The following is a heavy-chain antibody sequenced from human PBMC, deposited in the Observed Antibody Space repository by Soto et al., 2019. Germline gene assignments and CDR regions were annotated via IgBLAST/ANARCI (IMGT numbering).Heavy chain of an antibody. CDR2: ISSSSSTI. Sequence: GGSLRLSCAASGFTFSSYSMNWVRQAPGKGLEWVSYISSSSSTIYYADSVKGRFTISRDNAKNSLYLQMNSLRAEDTAVYYCARVRPKIATSRAFDIWGQGTMVTVS. CDR3: ARVRPKIATSRAFDI. V-gene: IGHV3-48*01. CDR1: GFTFSSYS. D-gene: IGHD5-12*01. J-gene: IGHJ3*02.